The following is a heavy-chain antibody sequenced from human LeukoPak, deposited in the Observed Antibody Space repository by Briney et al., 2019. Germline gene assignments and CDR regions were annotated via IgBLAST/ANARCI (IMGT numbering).Heavy chain of an antibody. J-gene: IGHJ4*02. CDR3: AKSSYYDSSGYYREYYFDY. CDR1: GFILSSYA. V-gene: IGHV3-23*01. D-gene: IGHD3-22*01. CDR2: VSGGGGST. Sequence: GGSLRLSCAASGFILSSYAMSWVRQAPGKGLEWVSSVSGGGGSTYYADSVKGRSTISRDNSKSTLFLQMNSLRAEDTAVYYCAKSSYYDSSGYYREYYFDYWGQGTLVTVSS.